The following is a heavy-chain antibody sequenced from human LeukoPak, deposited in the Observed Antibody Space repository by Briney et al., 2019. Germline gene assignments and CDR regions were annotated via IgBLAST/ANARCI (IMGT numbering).Heavy chain of an antibody. J-gene: IGHJ4*02. CDR1: GLTFRNYG. Sequence: GGSLRLSCAASGLTFRNYGMHWVRQAPGKGLEWVAIISYDGSNKYYADSVRGRFTISKDNSQNTLYLQMNSLRAEDTAVYYCARALRDTAMVSVWGQGTLVTVSS. CDR3: ARALRDTAMVSV. V-gene: IGHV3-30*03. CDR2: ISYDGSNK. D-gene: IGHD5-18*01.